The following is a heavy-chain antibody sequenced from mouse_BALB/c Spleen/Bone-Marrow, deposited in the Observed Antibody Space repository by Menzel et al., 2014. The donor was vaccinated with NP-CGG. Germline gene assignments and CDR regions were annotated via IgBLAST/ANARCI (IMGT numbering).Heavy chain of an antibody. CDR1: GFTFSSFG. Sequence: EVKLVESGGGLVQPGGSRKLSCAASGFTFSSFGMHWVRQAPEKGLEWVAYISSGSSTIYYADTVKGRFTISRDNPKNTLFLQMTSLWSEDTAMYYCARHGNYFYAMDYWGQGTSVTVSS. V-gene: IGHV5-17*02. J-gene: IGHJ4*01. CDR2: ISSGSSTI. CDR3: ARHGNYFYAMDY. D-gene: IGHD2-1*01.